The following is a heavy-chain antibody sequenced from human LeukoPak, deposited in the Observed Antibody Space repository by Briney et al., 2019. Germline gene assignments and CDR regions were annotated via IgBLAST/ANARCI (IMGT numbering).Heavy chain of an antibody. CDR1: GYTLTNYA. CDR2: FNSDTGNT. J-gene: IGHJ3*02. Sequence: ASVKVSCKASGYTLTNYAIHWVRQAPGQRLEWMGWFNSDTGNTEYSQKFQGRVTMTEDTSTDTAYMELSSLRSEDTAVYYCATRWELLRSDAFDIWGQGTMVTVSS. D-gene: IGHD1-26*01. CDR3: ATRWELLRSDAFDI. V-gene: IGHV1-3*01.